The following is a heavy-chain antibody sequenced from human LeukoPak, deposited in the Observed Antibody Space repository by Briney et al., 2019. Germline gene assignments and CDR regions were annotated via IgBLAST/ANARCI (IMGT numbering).Heavy chain of an antibody. CDR1: GFTFSSYS. J-gene: IGHJ5*02. Sequence: GGSLRLSCAASGFTFSSYSMNWVRQAPGKGLELVGRIKSKTDGGTTDYAAPVKGRFTISRDDSKNTLYLQMNSLKTEDTAVYYCTTRPQRWLQLSGWFDPWGQGTLVTVSS. CDR2: IKSKTDGGTT. D-gene: IGHD5-24*01. V-gene: IGHV3-15*01. CDR3: TTRPQRWLQLSGWFDP.